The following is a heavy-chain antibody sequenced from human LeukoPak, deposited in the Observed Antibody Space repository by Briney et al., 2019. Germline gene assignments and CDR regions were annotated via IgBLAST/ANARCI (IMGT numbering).Heavy chain of an antibody. D-gene: IGHD1-26*01. J-gene: IGHJ4*02. CDR1: GASISGYW. Sequence: SETLSLTCDVSGASISGYWWSWIRQPAGKGLEWIGEINHSGSTNYNPSLKSRVTISVDTSKNQFSLKLSSVTAADTAVYYCAVGATTFDYWGQGTLVTVSS. CDR3: AVGATTFDY. V-gene: IGHV4-34*01. CDR2: INHSGST.